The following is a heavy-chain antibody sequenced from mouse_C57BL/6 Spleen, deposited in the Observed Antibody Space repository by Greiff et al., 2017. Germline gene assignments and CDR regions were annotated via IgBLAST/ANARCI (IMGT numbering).Heavy chain of an antibody. Sequence: QVQLKQPGAELVKPGASVKLSCKASGYTFTSYWMHWVKQRPGRGLEWIGRIDPNSGGTKYNEKFKSKATLTVDKPSSTAYMQLSSLTSEDSAVYYCAYDGYYGDYAMDYWGQGTSVTVSS. V-gene: IGHV1-72*01. CDR1: GYTFTSYW. CDR2: IDPNSGGT. D-gene: IGHD2-3*01. CDR3: AYDGYYGDYAMDY. J-gene: IGHJ4*01.